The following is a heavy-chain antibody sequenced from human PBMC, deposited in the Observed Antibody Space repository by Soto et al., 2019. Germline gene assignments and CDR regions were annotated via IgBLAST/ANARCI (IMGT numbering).Heavy chain of an antibody. J-gene: IGHJ3*02. CDR3: AREKSSHSDRAFDI. V-gene: IGHV4-4*02. Sequence: QVQLQESGPGLVKPSGTLSLTCAVSGGSISSSNWWSWVCQPPGKGLEWIGEIYHSGSTNYNPSLKSRVTXXVXKXXNQFSLKLRSVTAADTAVYYCAREKSSHSDRAFDIWGQGTMVTVSS. CDR2: IYHSGST. D-gene: IGHD1-26*01. CDR1: GGSISSSNW.